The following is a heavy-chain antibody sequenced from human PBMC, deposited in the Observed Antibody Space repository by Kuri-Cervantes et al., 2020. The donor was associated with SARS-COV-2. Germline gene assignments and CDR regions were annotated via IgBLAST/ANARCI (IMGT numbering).Heavy chain of an antibody. Sequence: LSLTCAASGFTFSSYAMSWVRQAPGKGLEWVSAISGSGGSTYYADSVKGRFTISRDNSKNTLYLQVNSLRAEDTAVYYCAKTVVVVAAKAGGFDPWGQGTLVTVSS. CDR2: ISGSGGST. CDR1: GFTFSSYA. J-gene: IGHJ5*02. CDR3: AKTVVVVAAKAGGFDP. D-gene: IGHD2-15*01. V-gene: IGHV3-23*01.